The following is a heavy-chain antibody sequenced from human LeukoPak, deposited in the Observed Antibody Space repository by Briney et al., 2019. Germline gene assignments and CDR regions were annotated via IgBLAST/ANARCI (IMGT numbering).Heavy chain of an antibody. V-gene: IGHV3-49*04. Sequence: PGGSLRLSCAASGFTFADYAMSWVRQAPGKGLEWVGIIRIKAYGETTEYAASVKGRFTVSRDDSKSIAYLQMNSLKIEDTAVYYCSRGRSCSGGSCGTWSQGTLVTVSS. CDR2: IRIKAYGETT. CDR3: SRGRSCSGGSCGT. CDR1: GFTFADYA. D-gene: IGHD2-15*01. J-gene: IGHJ5*02.